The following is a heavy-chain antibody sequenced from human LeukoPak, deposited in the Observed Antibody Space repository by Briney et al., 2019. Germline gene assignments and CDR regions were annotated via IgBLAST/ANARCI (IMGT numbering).Heavy chain of an antibody. CDR1: GGSISSGGYS. CDR2: IYHTRST. V-gene: IGHV4-30-2*01. D-gene: IGHD3-22*01. Sequence: PSETLSLTCAVSGGSISSGGYSWSWIRQPPGKGLEWIGYIYHTRSTYYNPSLQSRVTISVGRSNNQFSLKLTSVTAADTAVYYCASITMIVDDAFDIWGQGTMVTVSS. CDR3: ASITMIVDDAFDI. J-gene: IGHJ3*02.